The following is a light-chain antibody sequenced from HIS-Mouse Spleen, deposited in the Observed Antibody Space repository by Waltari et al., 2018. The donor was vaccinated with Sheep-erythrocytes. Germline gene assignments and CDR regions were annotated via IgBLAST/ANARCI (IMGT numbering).Light chain of an antibody. CDR2: EGS. CDR1: SSDVGCYNL. Sequence: QSALTQPASVSGSPGQSITISSPRTSSDVGCYNLVSWYQQHPGKAPKLMIYEGSKRPSGVSNRFSGSKSGNTASLTISGLQAEDEADYYCCSYAGSSTPWVFGGGTKLTVL. J-gene: IGLJ3*02. CDR3: CSYAGSSTPWV. V-gene: IGLV2-23*01.